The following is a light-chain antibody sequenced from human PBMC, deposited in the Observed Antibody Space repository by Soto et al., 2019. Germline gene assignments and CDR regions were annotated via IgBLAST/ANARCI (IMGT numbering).Light chain of an antibody. Sequence: AIRMTQSPSSFSASTGDRVTITCRASQAISSYLAWYQQKPGKAPEFLIYAASTLQSGVPSRFSGSGSGTDFTLTISYLQSEDFATYYCQQYYSYPLTFGQGTKVDIK. CDR1: QAISSY. CDR3: QQYYSYPLT. V-gene: IGKV1-8*01. CDR2: AAS. J-gene: IGKJ1*01.